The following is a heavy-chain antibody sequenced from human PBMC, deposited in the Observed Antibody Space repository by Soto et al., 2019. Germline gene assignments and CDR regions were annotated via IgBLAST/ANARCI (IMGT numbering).Heavy chain of an antibody. CDR2: INPNSGGT. V-gene: IGHV1-2*02. CDR3: ARDYYDSSGYYYYYYGMDV. Sequence: ASVKVSCKASGYTFTGYYMHWVRQAPGQGLEWMGWINPNSGGTSYAQKFQGRVTMTRDTSISTAYMELSRLRSDDTAVYYCARDYYDSSGYYYYYYGMDVWGQGTTVTAP. J-gene: IGHJ6*02. CDR1: GYTFTGYY. D-gene: IGHD3-22*01.